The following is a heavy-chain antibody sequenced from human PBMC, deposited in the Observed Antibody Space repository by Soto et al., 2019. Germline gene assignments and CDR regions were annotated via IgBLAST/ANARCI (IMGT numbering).Heavy chain of an antibody. D-gene: IGHD6-19*01. J-gene: IGHJ6*02. V-gene: IGHV1-18*04. Sequence: QVQLVQSGAEVKKPGASVKVSCKASGYTFTSYGISWVRQAPGQGLEWMGWISAYNGNTNYAQKLQGRVTMTTDTSTSTAYMELRSLRSDDTAVYYCAGDFSSGWYAGYYYYGMDVWGQGTTVTVSS. CDR2: ISAYNGNT. CDR1: GYTFTSYG. CDR3: AGDFSSGWYAGYYYYGMDV.